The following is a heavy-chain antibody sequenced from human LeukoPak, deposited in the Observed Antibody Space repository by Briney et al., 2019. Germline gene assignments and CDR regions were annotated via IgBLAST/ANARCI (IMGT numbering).Heavy chain of an antibody. J-gene: IGHJ4*02. CDR2: IIPIFGTA. CDR3: AKGRYDSSGFNWAA. CDR1: GGTFSSYA. V-gene: IGHV1-69*13. Sequence: SVKVSCKASGGTFSSYAISWVRQAPGQGLEWMGGIIPIFGTANYAQKFQGRVTITADESTSTAYMELSSLRSEDTAVYYCAKGRYDSSGFNWAAWGQGTLVTVSS. D-gene: IGHD3-22*01.